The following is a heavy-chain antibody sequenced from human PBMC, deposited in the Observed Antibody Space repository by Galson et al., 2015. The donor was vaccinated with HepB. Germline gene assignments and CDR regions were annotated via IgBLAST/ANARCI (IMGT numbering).Heavy chain of an antibody. V-gene: IGHV3-30*18. CDR3: AKSEIGASYQGEAFDH. D-gene: IGHD1-26*01. CDR2: IAYDGRSE. Sequence: SCAAPGFTFNTYGMHWVRQAPGKGLEWVAVIAYDGRSEYYADPVKGRFTISRDNSKNTVYLQMNSLRAEDTAVYYCAKSEIGASYQGEAFDHWGQGTLVTVSS. CDR1: GFTFNTYG. J-gene: IGHJ4*02.